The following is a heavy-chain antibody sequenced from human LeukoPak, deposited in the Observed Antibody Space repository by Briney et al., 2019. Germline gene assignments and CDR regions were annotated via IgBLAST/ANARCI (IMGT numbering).Heavy chain of an antibody. D-gene: IGHD2-15*01. Sequence: GGSLRLSCEPHGFTFSNYGMHWVRQPPGKGLEWVAFISYGETEKQYADSVKGRFAISRDDSKNTLFLQMNSLRDEDTAIYYCAKVHGWGRQLGYYFDYWGQGTLVTVSS. J-gene: IGHJ4*02. CDR2: ISYGETEK. V-gene: IGHV3-30*02. CDR3: AKVHGWGRQLGYYFDY. CDR1: GFTFSNYG.